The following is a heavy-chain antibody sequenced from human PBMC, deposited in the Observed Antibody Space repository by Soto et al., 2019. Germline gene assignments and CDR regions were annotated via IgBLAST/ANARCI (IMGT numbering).Heavy chain of an antibody. CDR1: GDSVTSHY. D-gene: IGHD6-6*01. CDR3: ARESRIAARREFDF. V-gene: IGHV4-59*02. J-gene: IGHJ4*02. CDR2: MHYTGFS. Sequence: SETLSLTCSFSGDSVTSHYLTWIRQSPEKGLEWIGYMHYTGFSHYNPSLKSRLTISVDRSENQFTLQLTSVTVADTAVYYCARESRIAARREFDFWGQGTLVPVSS.